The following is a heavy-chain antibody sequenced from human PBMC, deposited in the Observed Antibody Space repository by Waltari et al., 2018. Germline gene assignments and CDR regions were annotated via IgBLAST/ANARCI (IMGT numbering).Heavy chain of an antibody. CDR1: GYTFTGYY. J-gene: IGHJ4*02. Sequence: QVQLVQSGAEVKKPGASVKVSCKASGYTFTGYYMHWVRQSPGQGLEWMVWINPNSGGTNYAQKFQGRVTMTRDTSISTAYMELSRLRSDDTAVYYCARVLQGAFIVGYYTGIGYWGQGTLVTVSS. D-gene: IGHD3-3*01. V-gene: IGHV1-2*02. CDR3: ARVLQGAFIVGYYTGIGY. CDR2: INPNSGGT.